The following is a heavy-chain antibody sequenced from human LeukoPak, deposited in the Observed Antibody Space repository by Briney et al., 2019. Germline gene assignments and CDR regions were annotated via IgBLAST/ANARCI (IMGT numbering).Heavy chain of an antibody. J-gene: IGHJ4*02. CDR3: AGSTFGGVTVSPDFDY. V-gene: IGHV1-69*13. D-gene: IGHD3-16*02. CDR2: IIPILGTA. CDR1: GGTFSSYA. Sequence: ASVKVSCKASGGTFSSYAISWVRQAPGQGLEWMGGIIPILGTANYAQKFQGRVTITADESTNAAYMELSSLRSEDTAVYYCAGSTFGGVTVSPDFDYWGQGTLVTVSS.